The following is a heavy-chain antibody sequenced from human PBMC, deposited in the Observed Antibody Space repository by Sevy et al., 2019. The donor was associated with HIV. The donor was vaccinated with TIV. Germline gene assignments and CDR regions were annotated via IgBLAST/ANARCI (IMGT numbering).Heavy chain of an antibody. Sequence: SETLSLTCSVSGASISSSTYYWGWIRQPPGKGLEWIGSVYFSGSTGYNPSLKSRVTISVETSKNQFSLNLNSVTAADTAMYYCARHLIGDLYFFDYWGQGTLVTVSS. V-gene: IGHV4-39*01. CDR1: GASISSSTYY. CDR3: ARHLIGDLYFFDY. J-gene: IGHJ4*02. D-gene: IGHD2-21*01. CDR2: VYFSGST.